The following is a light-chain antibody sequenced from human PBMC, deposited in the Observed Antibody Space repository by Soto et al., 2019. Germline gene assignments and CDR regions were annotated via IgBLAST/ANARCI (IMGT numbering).Light chain of an antibody. V-gene: IGKV2-30*01. CDR1: QSVVYSDGNAY. J-gene: IGKJ1*01. CDR2: TAS. CDR3: MQGTNWPPT. Sequence: VVMTQSPRSLPVTLGQPASISCRSSQSVVYSDGNAYLNWVQQRPAQSPRRLIYTASNRDSGVPDSFSGSGSGTDFTLTISSVEAEDVGIYYCMQGTNWPPTFGQGTKVEI.